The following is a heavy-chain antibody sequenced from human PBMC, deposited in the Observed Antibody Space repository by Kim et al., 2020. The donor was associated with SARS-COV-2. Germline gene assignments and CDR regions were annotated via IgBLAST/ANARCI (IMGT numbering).Heavy chain of an antibody. Sequence: SETLSLTCTVSGGSISSSSYYWGWIRQPPGKGLEWIGSIYYSGSTYYNPSLKSRVTISVDTSKNQFSLKLSSVTAADTAVYYCARHEHDYGDYLNWFDPWGQGTLVTVSS. J-gene: IGHJ5*02. D-gene: IGHD4-17*01. V-gene: IGHV4-39*01. CDR2: IYYSGST. CDR1: GGSISSSSYY. CDR3: ARHEHDYGDYLNWFDP.